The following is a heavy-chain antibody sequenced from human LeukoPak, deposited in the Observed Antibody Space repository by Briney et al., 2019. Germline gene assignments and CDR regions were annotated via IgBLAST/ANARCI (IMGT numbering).Heavy chain of an antibody. CDR3: AKDLRFYDSSGYYSDY. Sequence: GGSLRLSCAASGFTFSSYGMHWVRQAPGKGLEWVAFIRYDGSNKYYADSVKGRFTISRDNSKNTLYLQMNSLRAEDTAVYYCAKDLRFYDSSGYYSDYWGQGTLVTVSS. CDR2: IRYDGSNK. J-gene: IGHJ4*02. V-gene: IGHV3-30*02. CDR1: GFTFSSYG. D-gene: IGHD3-22*01.